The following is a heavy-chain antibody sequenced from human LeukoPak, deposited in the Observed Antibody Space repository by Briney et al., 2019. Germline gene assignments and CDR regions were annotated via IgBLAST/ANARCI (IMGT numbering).Heavy chain of an antibody. D-gene: IGHD4-17*01. Sequence: PSETLSLTCAVYGGSFSGYYWSWIRQPPGKGLEWIGEINHSGSTNYNPSLKSRVTISVDTSKNQFSLKLSSVTAADTAVYYCARRRYGDYRPSFDPWGQETLVTVSS. CDR2: INHSGST. J-gene: IGHJ5*02. V-gene: IGHV4-34*01. CDR1: GGSFSGYY. CDR3: ARRRYGDYRPSFDP.